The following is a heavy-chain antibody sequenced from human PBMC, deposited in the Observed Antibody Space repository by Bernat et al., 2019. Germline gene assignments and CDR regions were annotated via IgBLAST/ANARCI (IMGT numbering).Heavy chain of an antibody. CDR1: GFTFSSYS. J-gene: IGHJ1*01. CDR2: ITSSSSTI. CDR3: ARGCSSTSCHSFQH. V-gene: IGHV3-48*02. Sequence: EVQLLESGGGLVQPGGSLRLSCAASGFTFSSYSMNWVRQAPGKGLEWVSYITSSSSTIYYADSVKGRFTISRDNAKNSLYLQMNSLRDEDMAVYYCARGCSSTSCHSFQHWGQGTLVTVSS. D-gene: IGHD2-2*02.